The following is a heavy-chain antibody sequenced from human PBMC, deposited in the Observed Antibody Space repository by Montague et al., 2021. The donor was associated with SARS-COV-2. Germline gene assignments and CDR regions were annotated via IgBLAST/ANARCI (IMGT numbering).Heavy chain of an antibody. CDR2: IYSNGDT. Sequence: SETLSLTCTVSGASMSGYHCCWIWLPAGKALEWIGLIYSNGDTTYNPSLKSQLTMSVDTAERQFSLKLTSVSAADTAIYHCARGSEYYYHPFDYWGHGNLVTVSS. V-gene: IGHV4-4*07. D-gene: IGHD2/OR15-2a*01. CDR3: ARGSEYYYHPFDY. J-gene: IGHJ4*01. CDR1: GASMSGYH.